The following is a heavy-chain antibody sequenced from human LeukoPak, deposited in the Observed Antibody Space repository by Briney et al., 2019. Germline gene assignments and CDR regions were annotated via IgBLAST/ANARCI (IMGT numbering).Heavy chain of an antibody. D-gene: IGHD1-26*01. CDR1: GFTFGSYA. J-gene: IGHJ4*02. CDR3: ADIVGATHSPGDYFDY. V-gene: IGHV3-23*01. Sequence: GGSLRLSCAASGFTFGSYAMSWVRQAPGKGLEWVSAISGSGGSTYYADSVKGRFTISRDNSKNTLYLQMNSLRAEDTAVYYCADIVGATHSPGDYFDYWGQGTLVTVSS. CDR2: ISGSGGST.